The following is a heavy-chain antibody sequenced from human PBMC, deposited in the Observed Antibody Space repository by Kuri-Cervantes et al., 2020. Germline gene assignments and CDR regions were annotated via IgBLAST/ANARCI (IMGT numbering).Heavy chain of an antibody. D-gene: IGHD3-9*01. Sequence: ASVKVSCKASGYTFTSYGISWVRQAPGQGLEWMGWISAYNGNTNYAQKLQGRVTMTTDTSTSTAYMELRSLRSDDTAVYYFVIARYFDWAPHYFDYWGQGTLVTVSS. CDR2: ISAYNGNT. CDR1: GYTFTSYG. J-gene: IGHJ4*02. V-gene: IGHV1-18*01. CDR3: VIARYFDWAPHYFDY.